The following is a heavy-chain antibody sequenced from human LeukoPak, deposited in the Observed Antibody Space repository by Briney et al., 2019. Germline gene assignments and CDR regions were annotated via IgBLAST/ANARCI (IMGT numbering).Heavy chain of an antibody. V-gene: IGHV3-21*01. CDR1: GFTFSSYS. CDR2: IGSSSSYI. J-gene: IGHJ4*02. CDR3: ARVHKEWLGSDY. Sequence: GGSLRLSCAASGFTFSSYSMNWVRQAPGKGLEWVSSIGSSSSYIYYADSVKGRFTISRDNAKNSLYLQMNSLRAEDTAVYYCARVHKEWLGSDYWGQGTLVTVSS. D-gene: IGHD3-3*01.